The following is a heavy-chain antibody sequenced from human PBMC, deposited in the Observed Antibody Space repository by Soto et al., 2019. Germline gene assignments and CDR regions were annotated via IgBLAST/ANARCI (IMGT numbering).Heavy chain of an antibody. CDR2: IKQDGSEK. Sequence: PGGSLRLSCAASGFTFSSYWMSWVRQAPGKGLEWVANIKQDGSEKYYVDSVKGRFTISRDNAKNSLYLQMNSLRAEDTAVYYCARYGYSSSWYHYYYGMEVWGQGTTVTVSS. CDR3: ARYGYSSSWYHYYYGMEV. V-gene: IGHV3-7*02. J-gene: IGHJ6*02. CDR1: GFTFSSYW. D-gene: IGHD6-13*01.